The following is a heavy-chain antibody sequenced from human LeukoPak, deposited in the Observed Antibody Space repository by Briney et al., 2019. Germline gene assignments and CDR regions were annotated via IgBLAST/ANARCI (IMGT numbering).Heavy chain of an antibody. D-gene: IGHD2-15*01. CDR3: ARTPPIEPYYYYMDV. CDR2: IYHSGST. J-gene: IGHJ6*03. Sequence: PSETLSLTCTVSGGSISSYYWSWIRQPPGKGLEWIGHIYHSGSTNYNPSLKSRVTISVDTSKNQFSLKLSSVTAADTAVYYCARTPPIEPYYYYMDVWGKGTTVTVSS. CDR1: GGSISSYY. V-gene: IGHV4-59*08.